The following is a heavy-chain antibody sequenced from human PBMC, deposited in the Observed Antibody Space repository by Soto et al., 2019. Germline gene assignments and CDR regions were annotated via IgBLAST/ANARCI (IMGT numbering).Heavy chain of an antibody. CDR3: AKGYRGRIAVAGPRGGYYYSGMDV. CDR1: GFTFDSYG. D-gene: IGHD6-19*01. J-gene: IGHJ6*04. CDR2: ISYDGLNK. Sequence: QELLVESGGGVVQPGRSLRLSCAASGFTFDSYGMHWVRQAPGKGLEWVAIISYDGLNKYYRDSVKGRFTVSRDNSKNALSQQMNSLRPEDTAVYYCAKGYRGRIAVAGPRGGYYYSGMDVWGEGTAVTVSS. V-gene: IGHV3-30*18.